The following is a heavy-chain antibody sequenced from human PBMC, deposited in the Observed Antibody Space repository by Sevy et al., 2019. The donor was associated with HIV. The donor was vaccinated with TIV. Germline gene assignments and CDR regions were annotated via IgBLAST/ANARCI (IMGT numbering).Heavy chain of an antibody. CDR2: INWNSGSI. CDR3: AKTPMTEAAPYFDF. D-gene: IGHD6-19*01. J-gene: IGHJ4*02. Sequence: GGSLRLSCAGSGFTFEDYALHWVRQAPGQGLEWVAGINWNSGSIDYADSVKGRFTISSDDAKNSLYLQMDTLRTEDPALYYCAKTPMTEAAPYFDFWGQGTLVTVSS. CDR1: GFTFEDYA. V-gene: IGHV3-9*01.